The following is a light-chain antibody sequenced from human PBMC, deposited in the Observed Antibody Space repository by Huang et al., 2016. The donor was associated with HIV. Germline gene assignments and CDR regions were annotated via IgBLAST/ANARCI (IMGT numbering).Light chain of an antibody. CDR2: GAS. Sequence: ERVMTQSPVTLSVSPGDRATLSCRASQSISSKLAWYQQKPGQAPRLLIYGASTRATGIPARFSGSGSGTEFTLTISSLQSEDFAVYYCQQYNNWPFTFGPGTRVDIK. J-gene: IGKJ3*01. CDR1: QSISSK. V-gene: IGKV3-15*01. CDR3: QQYNNWPFT.